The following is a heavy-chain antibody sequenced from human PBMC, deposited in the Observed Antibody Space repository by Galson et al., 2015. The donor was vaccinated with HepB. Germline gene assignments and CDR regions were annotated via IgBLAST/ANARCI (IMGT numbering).Heavy chain of an antibody. CDR3: AKDRGYGDYGSSSFDY. CDR2: TSGSGGTT. J-gene: IGHJ4*02. CDR1: GFTFDIYA. Sequence: SLRLSCAASGFTFDIYAMSWVRQAPGKGLEWVSTTSGSGGTTYYADSVKGRFTISRDNSKNTLFLQMHSLRAEDTAVYYCAKDRGYGDYGSSSFDYWGQGTLVTVSS. D-gene: IGHD4-17*01. V-gene: IGHV3-23*01.